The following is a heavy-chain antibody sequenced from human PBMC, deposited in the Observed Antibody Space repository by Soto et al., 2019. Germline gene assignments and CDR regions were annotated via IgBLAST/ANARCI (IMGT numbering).Heavy chain of an antibody. CDR3: ARDSGYYPYGMDV. D-gene: IGHD3-22*01. CDR1: GGSISSGGYY. Sequence: SETLSLTCTVSGGSISSGGYYWSWIRQHPGKGLEWIGYIYYSGSTYYNPSLKSRVTISVDTSKNQFSLKLSSVTAADTAVYYCARDSGYYPYGMDVWGQGTTVTVSS. V-gene: IGHV4-31*03. CDR2: IYYSGST. J-gene: IGHJ6*02.